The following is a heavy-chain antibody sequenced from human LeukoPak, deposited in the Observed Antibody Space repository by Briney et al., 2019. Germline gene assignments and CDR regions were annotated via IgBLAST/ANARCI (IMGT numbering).Heavy chain of an antibody. CDR3: AQLGFLYGSGSYGRFDP. J-gene: IGHJ5*02. CDR2: IYWDDDK. CDR1: GFSLSTSGVG. Sequence: SGPTLVKPTQTLTLTCTFSGFSLSTSGVGVGWIRQPPGKSLEWLALIYWDDDKRYSPSLKSRLTITKDTSKNQVVLTMTNMDPVHTATYYCAQLGFLYGSGSYGRFDPWGQGTLVTVSS. V-gene: IGHV2-5*02. D-gene: IGHD3-10*01.